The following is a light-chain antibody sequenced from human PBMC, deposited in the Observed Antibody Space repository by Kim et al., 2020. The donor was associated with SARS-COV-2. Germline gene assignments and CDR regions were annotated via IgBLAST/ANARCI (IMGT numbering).Light chain of an antibody. CDR3: NSRGSSGNHWV. V-gene: IGLV3-19*01. Sequence: ALVQTVRITCQGDRLRSYYASWYQQKPGQAPVLVIYGKNNRPSGIPDRFSGSSSGNTASLTITGAQAEDEADYYCNSRGSSGNHWVFGGGTQLTVL. CDR2: GKN. J-gene: IGLJ3*02. CDR1: RLRSYY.